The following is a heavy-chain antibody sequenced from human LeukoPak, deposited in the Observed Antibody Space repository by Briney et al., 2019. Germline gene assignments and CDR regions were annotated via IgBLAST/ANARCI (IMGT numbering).Heavy chain of an antibody. CDR2: INHSGST. CDR3: ARAHYDFWSGYRQYFDY. D-gene: IGHD3-3*01. J-gene: IGHJ4*02. V-gene: IGHV4-34*01. CDR1: GGSFSGYY. Sequence: SETLSLTCAVYGGSFSGYYWSWIRQPPGKGLGWIGEINHSGSTNYNPSLKSRVTISVDTSKNQFSLKLSSVTAADTAVYYCARAHYDFWSGYRQYFDYWGQGTLVTVSS.